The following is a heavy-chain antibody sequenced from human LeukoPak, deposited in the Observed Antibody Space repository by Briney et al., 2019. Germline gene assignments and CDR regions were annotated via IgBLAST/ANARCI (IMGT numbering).Heavy chain of an antibody. V-gene: IGHV4-34*01. J-gene: IGHJ1*01. CDR1: GGSISSYY. CDR2: INHGGST. D-gene: IGHD4-23*01. Sequence: SETLSLTCTVSGGSISSYYWTWIRQPPGRGLEWIGEINHGGSTNYNPSLKSRVTISVDTSKNQFSLKLSSVTAADTAVYYCARYLDYGGNSRVFQHWGQGTLVTVSS. CDR3: ARYLDYGGNSRVFQH.